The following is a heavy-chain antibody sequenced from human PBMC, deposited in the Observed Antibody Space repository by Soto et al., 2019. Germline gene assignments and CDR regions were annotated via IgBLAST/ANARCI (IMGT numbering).Heavy chain of an antibody. CDR3: ARNLGSGDFWNAYRPPPNFDY. V-gene: IGHV3-11*01. J-gene: IGHJ4*02. CDR2: ISSSVILK. D-gene: IGHD3-3*01. CDR1: GFTFSDYY. Sequence: QVQLVESGGGLVKPGGSLRLSCAASGFTFSDYYMSWIRQTPGKGLEWVSYISSSVILKYYADSVKGRFTISRDNAKNSLYLQMNSLRAEDTAVYYCARNLGSGDFWNAYRPPPNFDYWGQGTLVTVSS.